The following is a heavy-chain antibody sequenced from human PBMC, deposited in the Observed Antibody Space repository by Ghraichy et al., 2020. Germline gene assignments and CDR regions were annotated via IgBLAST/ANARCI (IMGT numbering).Heavy chain of an antibody. Sequence: GGSLRLSCAVSGFTVSNNYMSWVRQAPGKGLEWVSVLYSGGSTLYRDSVKGRFTISRDNSKNTLHLQMNSLRGEDTAMYYCARDWDGGGRSWGQGTLVIVSS. J-gene: IGHJ4*02. CDR3: ARDWDGGGRS. CDR1: GFTVSNNY. D-gene: IGHD2-15*01. V-gene: IGHV3-53*01. CDR2: LYSGGST.